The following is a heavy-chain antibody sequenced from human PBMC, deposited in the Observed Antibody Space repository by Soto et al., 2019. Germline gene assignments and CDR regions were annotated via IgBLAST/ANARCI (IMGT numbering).Heavy chain of an antibody. Sequence: GGSLRLSCAASGFTFSSYGMHWVRQAPGKGLEWVAVISYDGSNKYYADSVKGRFTISRDNSKNTLFLQMNSLRAEDTAVYYCAKDMVRGSRGMDVWGQGTTVTVSS. D-gene: IGHD3-10*01. CDR2: ISYDGSNK. CDR3: AKDMVRGSRGMDV. V-gene: IGHV3-30*18. J-gene: IGHJ6*02. CDR1: GFTFSSYG.